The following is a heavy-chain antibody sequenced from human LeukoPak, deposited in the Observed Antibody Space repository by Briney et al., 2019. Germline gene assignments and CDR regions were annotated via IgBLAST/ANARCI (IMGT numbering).Heavy chain of an antibody. CDR3: ASSEGQAGLGFDP. J-gene: IGHJ5*02. CDR1: GGSFSGYY. CDR2: INHSGIT. Sequence: SETLSLTCAVYGGSFSGYYWSWIRQPPGKGLEWIGEINHSGITNYNPSPKSRVTISVDTSKNQFSLKLSSVTAADTAVYYCASSEGQAGLGFDPWGQGTLVTVSS. V-gene: IGHV4-34*01.